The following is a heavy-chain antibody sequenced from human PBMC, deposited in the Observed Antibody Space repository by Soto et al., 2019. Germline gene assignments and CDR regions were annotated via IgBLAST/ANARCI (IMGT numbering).Heavy chain of an antibody. Sequence: RGSLVLSCTSPRFTFGSYWMHWVRQAPGKGLVWVSDINVDGTETWYADSVKGRFTISIDNDKKTLYLHMTGLRVDDTGVYYCARDKEVLLTNYGMAVWGQGTTVTVSS. CDR3: ARDKEVLLTNYGMAV. CDR1: RFTFGSYW. J-gene: IGHJ6*02. V-gene: IGHV3-74*01. CDR2: INVDGTET.